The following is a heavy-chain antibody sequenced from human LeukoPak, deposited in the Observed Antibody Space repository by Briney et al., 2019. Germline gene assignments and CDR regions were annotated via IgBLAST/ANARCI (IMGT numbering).Heavy chain of an antibody. CDR1: GYPFTTHY. CDR3: AREGVLQAFDI. D-gene: IGHD4-11*01. Sequence: EASVKVSCKASGYPFTTHYMHWVRQAPGQGLEWMGIVNPTNTGTTYAQKFQGRATMTADPSTSTVYMVLGSLRSDDTAVYYCAREGVLQAFDIWGQGTVVIVSS. V-gene: IGHV1-46*01. CDR2: VNPTNTGT. J-gene: IGHJ3*02.